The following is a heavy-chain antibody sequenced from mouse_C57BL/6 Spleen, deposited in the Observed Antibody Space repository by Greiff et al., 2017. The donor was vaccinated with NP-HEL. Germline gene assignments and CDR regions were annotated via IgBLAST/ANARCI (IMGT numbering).Heavy chain of an antibody. Sequence: EVQLVESGAELVRPGASVKLSCTASGFNITDDYMHWVKQRPEQGLEWIGWIDPENGDTEYASKFQGKAPITADTSSNTAYLQLSSLTSEDTAVYYCTTHGDAMDYWGQGTSVTVSS. CDR2: IDPENGDT. CDR3: TTHGDAMDY. CDR1: GFNITDDY. V-gene: IGHV14-4*01. J-gene: IGHJ4*01.